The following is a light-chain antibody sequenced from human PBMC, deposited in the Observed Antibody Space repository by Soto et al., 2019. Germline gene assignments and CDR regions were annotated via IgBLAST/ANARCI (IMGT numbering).Light chain of an antibody. Sequence: DIQMTQSPSSLSSSLGDRVTITCRASQSISSYLNWYQQKPGKAPKLLIYAASSLQSGVPSRFSGSGYGTYFTLAISSLQHEEFGTYGCQQRYSTHLTFGGGTMVEIK. CDR2: AAS. V-gene: IGKV1-39*01. CDR3: QQRYSTHLT. CDR1: QSISSY. J-gene: IGKJ4*01.